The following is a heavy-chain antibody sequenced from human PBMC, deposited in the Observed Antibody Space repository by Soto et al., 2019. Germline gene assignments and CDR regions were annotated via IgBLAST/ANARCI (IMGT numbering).Heavy chain of an antibody. D-gene: IGHD4-17*01. CDR3: ARTLYGDNVDY. J-gene: IGHJ4*02. Sequence: ASVKVSCKASGYTFSSYAIHWVRQAPGQGLEWMGWMNADSGNTGYSQKFQGRVTMTRNTSISTAYMELSSLRSEDTAVYYCARTLYGDNVDYWGQGTLVTVSS. V-gene: IGHV1-8*02. CDR2: MNADSGNT. CDR1: GYTFSSYA.